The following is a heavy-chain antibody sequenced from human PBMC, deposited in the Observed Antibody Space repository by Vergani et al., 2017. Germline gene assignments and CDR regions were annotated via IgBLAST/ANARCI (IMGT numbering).Heavy chain of an antibody. V-gene: IGHV4-59*01. Sequence: QVQLQEWGPGLVKPSETLSLTCTVSGGSISSYYWSWIRQPPGKGLEWIGYIYYSGSTNYNPSLKSRVTISVDTSKNQFSLKLSSVTAADTAVYYCAREFRVRGVIKGYYYGMDVWGQGTTVTVSS. CDR3: AREFRVRGVIKGYYYGMDV. CDR1: GGSISSYY. D-gene: IGHD3-10*01. CDR2: IYYSGST. J-gene: IGHJ6*02.